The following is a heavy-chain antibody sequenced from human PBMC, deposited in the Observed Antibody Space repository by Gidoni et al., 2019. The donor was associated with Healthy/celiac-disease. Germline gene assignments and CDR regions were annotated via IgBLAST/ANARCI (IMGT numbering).Heavy chain of an antibody. CDR2: IYYSGST. CDR1: GGSISSYY. V-gene: IGHV4-59*01. J-gene: IGHJ5*02. Sequence: QVQLQESGPGLVKPSETLSLTCPVSGGSISSYYWSWIRQPPGKGLEWIGYIYYSGSTNYNPSLKSRVTISVDTSKNQFSLKLSSVTAADTAVYYCARGERSAMALGGWFDPWGQGTLVTVSS. CDR3: ARGERSAMALGGWFDP. D-gene: IGHD5-18*01.